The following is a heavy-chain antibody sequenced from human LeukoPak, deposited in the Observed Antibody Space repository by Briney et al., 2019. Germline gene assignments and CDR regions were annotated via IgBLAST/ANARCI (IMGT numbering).Heavy chain of an antibody. CDR2: ISSIRSYI. D-gene: IGHD3-10*02. CDR1: GFSFSSYS. CDR3: AELGITMIGGV. J-gene: IGHJ6*04. V-gene: IGHV3-21*01. Sequence: GGSLRLSCAASGFSFSSYSLNWFRQAPGKGLEWVSSISSIRSYIYYGDSVKGRFTISRDNAKNSLYLQMNSLRAEDTGVYYCAELGITMIGGVWGKGTTVTISS.